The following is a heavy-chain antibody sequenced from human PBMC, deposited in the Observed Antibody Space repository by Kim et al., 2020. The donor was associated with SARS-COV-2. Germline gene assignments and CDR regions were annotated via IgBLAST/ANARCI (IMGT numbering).Heavy chain of an antibody. CDR3: AREGFYSSRNDY. J-gene: IGHJ4*02. V-gene: IGHV1-18*01. Sequence: TDAHKLQGRVTMTTDTSTSTAYMELRSLRSDDTAVYYCAREGFYSSRNDYWGQGTLVTVSS. D-gene: IGHD6-13*01.